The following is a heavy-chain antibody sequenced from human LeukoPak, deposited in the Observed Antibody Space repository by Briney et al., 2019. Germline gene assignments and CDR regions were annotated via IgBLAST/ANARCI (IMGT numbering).Heavy chain of an antibody. CDR1: GGSISSYY. CDR3: ARVVVIADYYYYGMDV. Sequence: SETLSLTCTVSGGSISSYYWSWIRQPPGKGLEWIGYIYYSGSTNYNPSLKSRVTISVDTSKNQFSLKLSSVTAADTAVYYCARVVVIADYYYYGMDVWGQGTTVTVSS. J-gene: IGHJ6*02. V-gene: IGHV4-59*01. CDR2: IYYSGST. D-gene: IGHD2-21*01.